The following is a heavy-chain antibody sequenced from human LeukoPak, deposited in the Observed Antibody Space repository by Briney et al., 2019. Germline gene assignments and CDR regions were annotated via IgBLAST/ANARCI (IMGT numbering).Heavy chain of an antibody. CDR3: ARDDFWSGWYYYYMDV. Sequence: PSETLSLTCTVSGGSISSSSYYLGWIRQPPGKGLEWIGSIYYSGSTYYNPSFKSRVTISVDTSKNQFSLKLSSVTAADTAVYYCARDDFWSGWYYYYMDVWGKGTTVTVSS. CDR1: GGSISSSSYY. J-gene: IGHJ6*03. V-gene: IGHV4-39*07. D-gene: IGHD3-3*01. CDR2: IYYSGST.